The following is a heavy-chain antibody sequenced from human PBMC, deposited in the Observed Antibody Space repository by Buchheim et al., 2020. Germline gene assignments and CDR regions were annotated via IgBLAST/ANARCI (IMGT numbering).Heavy chain of an antibody. Sequence: QVQLQESGPGLVKPSETLSLTCTVSGGAISSYYWSWIRQSPGKGLEWIGYVYHDGSSSYNAALKSRVTMSVEMSTNSFSMKLTSVTAADTAVYYCARGFSAYDLYFDYWGQGT. CDR3: ARGFSAYDLYFDY. D-gene: IGHD5-12*01. J-gene: IGHJ4*02. V-gene: IGHV4-59*01. CDR2: VYHDGSS. CDR1: GGAISSYY.